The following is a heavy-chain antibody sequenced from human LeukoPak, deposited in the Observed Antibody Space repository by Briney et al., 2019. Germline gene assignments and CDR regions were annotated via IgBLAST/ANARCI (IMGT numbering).Heavy chain of an antibody. D-gene: IGHD2-2*01. CDR1: GYSISSGYY. CDR3: ASPIYCSSTSCYPRFDY. CDR2: IYHSGST. Sequence: KPSETLSLTCAVSGYSISSGYYWGWIRQPPGKGLEWIGSIYHSGSTYYNPSLKSRVTISVDTSKSQFSLKLSSVTAADTAVYYCASPIYCSSTSCYPRFDYWGQGTLVTVSS. J-gene: IGHJ4*02. V-gene: IGHV4-38-2*01.